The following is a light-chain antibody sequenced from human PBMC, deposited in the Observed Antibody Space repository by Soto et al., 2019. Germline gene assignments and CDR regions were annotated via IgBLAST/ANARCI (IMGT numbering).Light chain of an antibody. CDR2: DNN. V-gene: IGLV1-51*01. Sequence: QSALTQPPSLSAAPGQKVTISCSGSSSNIGNNYVSWYQQLPGTAPKLLIGDNNQRPSGIPDRFSGSKSGTSATLGITGLQTGDEADYYCGTWDSSLSVVVFGGGTQLTVL. CDR1: SSNIGNNY. CDR3: GTWDSSLSVVV. J-gene: IGLJ2*01.